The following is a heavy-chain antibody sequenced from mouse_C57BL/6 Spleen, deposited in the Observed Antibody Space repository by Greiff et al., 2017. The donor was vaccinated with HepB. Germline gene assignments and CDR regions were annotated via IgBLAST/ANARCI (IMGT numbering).Heavy chain of an antibody. CDR2: IDPSDSET. V-gene: IGHV1-52*01. CDR1: GYTFTSYW. CDR3: AYGYDENWYFDV. Sequence: QLQQPGAELVRPGSSVKLSCKASGYTFTSYWMHWVKQRPIQGLEWIGNIDPSDSETHYNQKFKDKATLTVDKSSSTAYMQLSSLTSEDSAVYYCAYGYDENWYFDVWGTGTTVTVSS. D-gene: IGHD2-2*01. J-gene: IGHJ1*03.